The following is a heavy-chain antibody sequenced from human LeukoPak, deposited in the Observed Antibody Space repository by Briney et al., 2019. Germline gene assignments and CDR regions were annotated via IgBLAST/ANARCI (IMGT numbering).Heavy chain of an antibody. V-gene: IGHV3-30*04. CDR1: GFTFSSYA. CDR2: ISYDGSNK. J-gene: IGHJ4*02. CDR3: ARSGGYSYGYSDY. D-gene: IGHD5-18*01. Sequence: GGSLRLSCAASGFTFSSYAMHWVRQAPGKGLEWVAVISYDGSNKYYADSVKGRFTISRDNSKNTLYLQMNSLRAEDTAVYYCARSGGYSYGYSDYRGQGTLVTVSS.